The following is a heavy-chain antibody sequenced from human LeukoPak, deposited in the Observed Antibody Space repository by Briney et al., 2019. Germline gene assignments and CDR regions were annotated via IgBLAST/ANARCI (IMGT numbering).Heavy chain of an antibody. CDR2: IYYSGST. D-gene: IGHD3-10*01. J-gene: IGHJ5*02. V-gene: IGHV4-39*01. CDR3: ARLVHSWDGSGSSENWFDP. CDR1: GGSISSSSYY. Sequence: SETLALTCTVSGGSISSSSYYWGWIRQPPGKGLEWIGSIYYSGSTYYNPSLKSRVTISVDTSKNQFSLKLSSVTAADTAVYYCARLVHSWDGSGSSENWFDPWGQGTLVTVSS.